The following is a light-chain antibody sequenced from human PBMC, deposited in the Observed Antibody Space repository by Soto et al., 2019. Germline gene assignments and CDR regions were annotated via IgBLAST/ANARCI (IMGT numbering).Light chain of an antibody. CDR2: GAS. CDR3: QQSYSTLFT. CDR1: QSFTTSQ. V-gene: IGKV3-20*01. J-gene: IGKJ3*01. Sequence: EIVLTQSPGTLSLSPGERATLFCRASQSFTTSQLAWYQQKPGQAPRVLIFGASSRATGIPDRFSGSGSGTDFTLTIGRLEPEDSAVYYCQQSYSTLFTFGPGTKVDIK.